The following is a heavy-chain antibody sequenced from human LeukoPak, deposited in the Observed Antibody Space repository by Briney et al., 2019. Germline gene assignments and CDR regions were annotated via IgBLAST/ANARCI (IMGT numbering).Heavy chain of an antibody. D-gene: IGHD1-26*01. V-gene: IGHV1-8*01. CDR1: EYTFTSYG. CDR2: MNPNSGNT. Sequence: GASVKVSCKASEYTFTSYGINWVRQATGQGLEWMGWMNPNSGNTGYLQKLQGRVTLTRNTSTSTAYMELSSLTSDDTAVYYCARARSGQLPYYFDNWGQGTLVTVSS. J-gene: IGHJ4*02. CDR3: ARARSGQLPYYFDN.